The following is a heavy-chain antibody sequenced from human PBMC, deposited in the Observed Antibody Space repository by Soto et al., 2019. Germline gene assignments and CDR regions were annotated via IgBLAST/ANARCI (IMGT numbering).Heavy chain of an antibody. CDR2: INHSGST. CDR3: ARGRGTIFGVVIKGIWFDP. D-gene: IGHD3-3*01. J-gene: IGHJ5*02. CDR1: GGSFSGYY. Sequence: SETLSLTCAVYGGSFSGYYWSWIRQPPGKGLEWIGEINHSGSTNYNPSLKSRVTISVDTSKNQFSLKLSSVTAADTAVYYCARGRGTIFGVVIKGIWFDPWGQGTLVTVSS. V-gene: IGHV4-34*01.